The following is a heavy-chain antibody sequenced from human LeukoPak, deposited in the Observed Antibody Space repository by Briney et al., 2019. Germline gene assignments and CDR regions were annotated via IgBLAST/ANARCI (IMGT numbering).Heavy chain of an antibody. V-gene: IGHV1-18*01. Sequence: ASVKVSCKASGYTFTSYGISWVRQAPGQGLEWMGWISAYNGNTNYAQKLQGRVTMTTDTSTSTAYMELRSLRSDDTAVYYCARVRLRYFDPAHGFDIWGQGTMVTVSS. CDR1: GYTFTSYG. CDR3: ARVRLRYFDPAHGFDI. CDR2: ISAYNGNT. D-gene: IGHD3-9*01. J-gene: IGHJ3*02.